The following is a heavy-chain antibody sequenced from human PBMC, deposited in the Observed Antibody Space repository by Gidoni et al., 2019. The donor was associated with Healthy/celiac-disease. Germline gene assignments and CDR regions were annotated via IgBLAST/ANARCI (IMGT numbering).Heavy chain of an antibody. CDR3: AHPVGSDDAFDI. J-gene: IGHJ3*02. CDR1: GFTFSSYG. D-gene: IGHD1-26*01. CDR2: ISYDGSNK. V-gene: IGHV3-30*03. Sequence: QVPLVESGGGVVQPGRSLRLSCAASGFTFSSYGMHWVRQAPGKGLEWVAVISYDGSNKYYADSVKGRFTISRDNSKNTLYLQMNSLRAEDTAVYYCAHPVGSDDAFDIWGQGTMVTVSS.